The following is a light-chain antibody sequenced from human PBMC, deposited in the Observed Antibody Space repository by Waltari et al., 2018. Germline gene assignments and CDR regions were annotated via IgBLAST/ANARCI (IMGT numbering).Light chain of an antibody. CDR2: AAS. CDR1: QSVTSY. CDR3: QQSYNTPVT. J-gene: IGKJ3*01. V-gene: IGKV1-39*01. Sequence: DIQMTQSPSSLSASVGDRVTTTCRASQSVTSYLNWYQQKPGRAPNLLIYAASNLQSGVPSRFSGSGFGTEFTLTISSLQPEDFATYYCQQSYNTPVTFGPGTKVDI.